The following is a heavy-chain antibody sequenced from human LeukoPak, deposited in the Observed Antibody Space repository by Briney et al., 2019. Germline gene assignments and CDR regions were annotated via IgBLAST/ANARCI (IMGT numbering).Heavy chain of an antibody. D-gene: IGHD2-15*01. V-gene: IGHV4-34*01. Sequence: SETLSLTCTVSGGSVTYTNYYWSWIRRPPGKGLEWIGEINHSGSTNYNPSLKSRVTISVDTSKNQFSLKLSSVTAADTAVYYCARGRLLAYWGQGTLVTVSS. CDR1: GGSVTYTNYY. J-gene: IGHJ4*02. CDR2: INHSGST. CDR3: ARGRLLAY.